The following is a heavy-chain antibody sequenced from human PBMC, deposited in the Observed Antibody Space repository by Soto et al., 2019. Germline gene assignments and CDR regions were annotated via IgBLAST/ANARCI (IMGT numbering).Heavy chain of an antibody. CDR2: ISGSGSKI. D-gene: IGHD3-22*01. V-gene: IGHV3-23*01. J-gene: IGHJ4*02. Sequence: RLSCAASGFTFSSYAVSWVRQAPGKGPEWISSISGSGSKIYYADSVKGRFTISRDNSKDTLYLQMSRLLADYPAVYYCAIVFYYYDSRGYYYVGYRDQGTLVTV. CDR3: AIVFYYYDSRGYYYVGY. CDR1: GFTFSSYA.